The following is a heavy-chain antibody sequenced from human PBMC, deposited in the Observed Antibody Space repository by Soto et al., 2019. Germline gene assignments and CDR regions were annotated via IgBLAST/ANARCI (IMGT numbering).Heavy chain of an antibody. J-gene: IGHJ4*02. CDR2: ISYDGSNK. CDR3: AKDFRGYCSSTSCHFDY. Sequence: LRLSCAASGFTFSSYVMHWVRQAPVKGLEWVAVISYDGSNKYYADSVKGRFTISRDNSKNTLYLQMNSLRAEDTAVYYCAKDFRGYCSSTSCHFDYWGQGTLVTVSS. D-gene: IGHD2-2*03. V-gene: IGHV3-30*18. CDR1: GFTFSSYV.